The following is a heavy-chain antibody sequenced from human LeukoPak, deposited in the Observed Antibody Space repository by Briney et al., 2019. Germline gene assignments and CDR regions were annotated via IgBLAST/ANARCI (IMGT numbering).Heavy chain of an antibody. Sequence: GESLKISCKGSGYSFTSYWIGWVRQMPGKGLEWMGIIYPGDSDTRYSPSFQGQVTISADKSISTACLQWSSLKASDTAMYYCARPYVYDSSGYYYFDYWGQGTLVTVSS. CDR3: ARPYVYDSSGYYYFDY. J-gene: IGHJ4*02. V-gene: IGHV5-51*01. CDR2: IYPGDSDT. CDR1: GYSFTSYW. D-gene: IGHD3-22*01.